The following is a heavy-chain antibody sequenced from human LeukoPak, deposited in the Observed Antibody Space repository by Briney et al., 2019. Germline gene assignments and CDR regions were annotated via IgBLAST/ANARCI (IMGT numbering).Heavy chain of an antibody. CDR2: IYPGDSDT. CDR1: GYSFPSYW. J-gene: IGHJ6*02. Sequence: GESLKISCEGYGYSFPSYWIGWVRQMPGKGLEWMGIIYPGDSDTRYSPSFQGQVTISADKSISTAYLQWSSLKASDTAMYYCASEGDFYGMDVWGQGTTVTVSS. CDR3: ASEGDFYGMDV. V-gene: IGHV5-51*01.